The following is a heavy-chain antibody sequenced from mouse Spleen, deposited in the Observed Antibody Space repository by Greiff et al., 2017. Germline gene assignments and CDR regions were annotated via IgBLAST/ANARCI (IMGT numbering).Heavy chain of an antibody. CDR1: GFTFSDYG. V-gene: IGHV5-17*01. CDR3: ANEGTTPAWFAY. D-gene: IGHD1-1*01. J-gene: IGHJ3*01. Sequence: EVHLVESGGGLVKPGGSLKLSCAASGFTFSDYGMHWVRQAPEKGLEWVAYISSGSSTIYYADTVKGRFTISRDNAKNTLFLQMTSLRSEDTAMYYCANEGTTPAWFAYWGQGTLVTVSA. CDR2: ISSGSSTI.